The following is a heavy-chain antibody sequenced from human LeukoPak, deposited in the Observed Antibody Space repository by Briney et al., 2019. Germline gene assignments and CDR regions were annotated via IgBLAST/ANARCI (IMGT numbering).Heavy chain of an antibody. D-gene: IGHD3-10*01. CDR2: IYYSGST. Sequence: SETLSLTCAVYGGSFSGYYWSWIRQPPGKGLEWIGYIYYSGSTNYNPSLKSRVTISVDTSKNQFSLKLSSVTAADTAVYYCARVAQLGDFDYWGQGTLVTVSS. CDR1: GGSFSGYY. V-gene: IGHV4-59*01. CDR3: ARVAQLGDFDY. J-gene: IGHJ4*02.